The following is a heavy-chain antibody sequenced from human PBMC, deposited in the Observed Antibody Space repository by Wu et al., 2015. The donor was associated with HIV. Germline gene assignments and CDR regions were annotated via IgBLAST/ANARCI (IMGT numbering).Heavy chain of an antibody. V-gene: IGHV1-69*05. CDR1: GGTFSSYA. D-gene: IGHD2-21*02. CDR2: IIPIFGTA. CDR3: ARDSWDSYCGGDCYSLAFDI. J-gene: IGHJ3*02. Sequence: QVQLVQSGAEVKKPGSSVKVSCKASGGTFSSYAISWVRQAPGQGLEWMGGIIPIFGTANYAQKFQGRVTITTDESTSTAYMELSSLRSEDTAVYYCARDSWDSYCGGDCYSLAFDIVGPRDNGHRLL.